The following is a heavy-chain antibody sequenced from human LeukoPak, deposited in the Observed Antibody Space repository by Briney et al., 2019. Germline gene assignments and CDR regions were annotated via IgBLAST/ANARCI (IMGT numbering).Heavy chain of an antibody. CDR3: ARRSSSPYWFFDL. Sequence: GASVKVSCKASGGTVSSDDISWVRQAPGQGLEWMGGFIPIFGTPIYAQKFQGTVTITADESTSTVYMELSSLRSEGTAVYYCARRSSSPYWFFDLWGRGTLVTVSS. D-gene: IGHD6-13*01. V-gene: IGHV1-69*13. CDR2: FIPIFGTP. J-gene: IGHJ2*01. CDR1: GGTVSSDD.